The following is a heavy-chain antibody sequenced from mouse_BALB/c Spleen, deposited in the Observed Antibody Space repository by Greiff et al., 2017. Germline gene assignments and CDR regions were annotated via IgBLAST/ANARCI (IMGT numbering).Heavy chain of an antibody. Sequence: VQLKESGAELVKPGASVKLSCTASGFNIKDTYMHWVKQRPEQGLEWIGRIDPANGNTKYDPKFQGKATITADTSSNTAYLQLSSLTSEDTAVYYCARLGASGLRRGDYWGQGTTLTVSS. CDR1: GFNIKDTY. J-gene: IGHJ2*01. V-gene: IGHV14-3*02. D-gene: IGHD2-2*01. CDR3: ARLGASGLRRGDY. CDR2: IDPANGNT.